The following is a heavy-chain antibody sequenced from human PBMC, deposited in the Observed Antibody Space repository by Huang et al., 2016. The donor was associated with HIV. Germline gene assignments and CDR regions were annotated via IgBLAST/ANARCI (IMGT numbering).Heavy chain of an antibody. D-gene: IGHD2-8*01. CDR2: IGGNSGDI. Sequence: VQLVESGGGLVQPGWSLRLSCAASGFAFSQYAVHWVRQSPGKGLEWVSGIGGNSGDIAYAASVSGRFVISRDNAKKSLYFKMNGLRLEDTALYFCVIMDDYFDYWGQGVLVGVSS. J-gene: IGHJ4*02. CDR1: GFAFSQYA. CDR3: VIMDDYFDY. V-gene: IGHV3-9*01.